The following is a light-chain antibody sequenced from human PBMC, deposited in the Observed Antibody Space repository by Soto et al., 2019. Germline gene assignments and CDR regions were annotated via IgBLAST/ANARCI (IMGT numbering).Light chain of an antibody. CDR3: SSYAGSSNV. Sequence: QSVLTQPASVSGSPGQSITISCTGTSSDVGGYNYVSWYQQHPGKAPKLMISEVSSRPSGVSNRFSGSKSGNTASLTISGLQAEDEADYYCSSYAGSSNVFGTGTKVTVL. J-gene: IGLJ1*01. CDR2: EVS. CDR1: SSDVGGYNY. V-gene: IGLV2-14*01.